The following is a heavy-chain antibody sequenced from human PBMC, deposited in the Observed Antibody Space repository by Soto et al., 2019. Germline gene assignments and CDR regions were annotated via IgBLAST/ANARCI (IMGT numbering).Heavy chain of an antibody. CDR1: GYRFTAYW. J-gene: IGHJ4*02. D-gene: IGHD3-10*01. CDR3: ARQGGEYNTMSDY. CDR2: VYPGDSET. Sequence: GESLKISCKGSGYRFTAYWIGWVRQKPGEGPEWMGVVYPGDSETRYSPSFEGQVTFSVDKSINTAYLQWNSLKASDTAMYYCARQGGEYNTMSDYWGQGTLVTVSS. V-gene: IGHV5-51*01.